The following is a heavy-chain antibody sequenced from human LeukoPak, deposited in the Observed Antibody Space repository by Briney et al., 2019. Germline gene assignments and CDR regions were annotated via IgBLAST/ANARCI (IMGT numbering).Heavy chain of an antibody. CDR2: IIAIFGTA. J-gene: IGHJ5*02. CDR3: ARVVTPRYCSTPSCYWKGWFDP. D-gene: IGHD2-2*01. CDR1: GGTFTIYA. Sequence: GAGVTVSYKASGGTFTIYAMSWVRQAPGQGGEWMGGIIAIFGTASFTQKFRGRVTITAEEATGTAYIELSSLSSDDTAVYYCARVVTPRYCSTPSCYWKGWFDPWGQGTLVTVSS. V-gene: IGHV1-69*13.